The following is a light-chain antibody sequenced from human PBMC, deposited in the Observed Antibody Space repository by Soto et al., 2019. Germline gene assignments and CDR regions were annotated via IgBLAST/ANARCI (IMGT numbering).Light chain of an antibody. CDR1: SSDVGNYNL. CDR2: EVS. CDR3: CSCAGSSILV. Sequence: QSALTQPASVSGSPGQSITISCTGTSSDVGNYNLVSWYQQHPGKAPKLMIYEVSERPSGVSNRFSGSKSGNTAYLTISGLRAEDEADYHCCSCAGSSILVFGGGTQLTV. V-gene: IGLV2-23*02. J-gene: IGLJ2*01.